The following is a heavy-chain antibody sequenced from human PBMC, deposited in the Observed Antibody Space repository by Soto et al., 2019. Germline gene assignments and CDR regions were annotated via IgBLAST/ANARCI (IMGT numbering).Heavy chain of an antibody. CDR3: AAGGPGDYDYMDV. CDR2: ISSSSYT. V-gene: IGHV3-11*06. Sequence: GGSLRLSCAASGFTFSDYYMSWIRQAPGKGLEWVSYISSSSYTTYAEYVKGRFTISRDNAKNSLYLQMNSVRAEDTALYYCAAGGPGDYDYMDVWGQGTTVTVSS. D-gene: IGHD3-16*01. CDR1: GFTFSDYY. J-gene: IGHJ6*03.